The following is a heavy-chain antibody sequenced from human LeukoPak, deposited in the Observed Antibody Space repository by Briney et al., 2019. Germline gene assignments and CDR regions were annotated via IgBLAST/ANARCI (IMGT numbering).Heavy chain of an antibody. D-gene: IGHD1-14*01. CDR3: AAIPHRYFYY. V-gene: IGHV5-51*01. CDR2: IHPGDSDT. CDR1: GYTFTNYW. J-gene: IGHJ4*02. Sequence: GESLKISCKCSGYTFTNYWIAWVRQMSGKGLEWMGIIHPGDSDTRYSPSFQGQVTISVDKSVSTAYLQWSSLKASDTAMYYCAAIPHRYFYYWGQGTLVTVSS.